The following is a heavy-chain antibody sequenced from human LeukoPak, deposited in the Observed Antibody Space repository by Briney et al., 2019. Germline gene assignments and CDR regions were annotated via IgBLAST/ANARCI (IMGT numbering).Heavy chain of an antibody. CDR1: GGSLSSYY. J-gene: IGHJ5*02. Sequence: SETLSLTCTVSGGSLSSYYWSWIRQPPGKGLEWIGYIYYSGSTNYNPSLKSRVTISVDTSKNQFSLKLSSVTAADTAVYYCARETGSSGYHSNWFDPWGQGTLVTVSS. CDR2: IYYSGST. V-gene: IGHV4-59*01. D-gene: IGHD3-22*01. CDR3: ARETGSSGYHSNWFDP.